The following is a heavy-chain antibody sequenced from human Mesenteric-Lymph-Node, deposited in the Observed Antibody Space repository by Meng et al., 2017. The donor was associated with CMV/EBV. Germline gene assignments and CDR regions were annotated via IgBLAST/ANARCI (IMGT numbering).Heavy chain of an antibody. J-gene: IGHJ5*02. CDR3: ACGIAAAGSWWFYP. CDR1: GGTFSSYT. Sequence: QVQLVQSGAEVKTPGPSVKFSCKASGGTFSSYTISWVRQAPGQGLEWMGRLITILGIANYAQKFQGRVTITADKSTSTAYMELSSLRSEDTAVYYCACGIAAAGSWWFYPWGQGTLVTVSS. V-gene: IGHV1-69*02. D-gene: IGHD6-13*01. CDR2: LITILGIA.